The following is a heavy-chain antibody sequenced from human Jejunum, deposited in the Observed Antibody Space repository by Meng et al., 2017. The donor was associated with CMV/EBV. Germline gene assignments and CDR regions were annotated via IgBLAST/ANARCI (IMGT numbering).Heavy chain of an antibody. Sequence: ASGYTFINYEINWVRQATGQGLEWMGWMHPNSAKTGYAQKFQGRLTITRNTSIATAYMELSSLRSEDTAVYYCAKPGYSNYVMDVWGQGTTVTVSS. D-gene: IGHD4-11*01. V-gene: IGHV1-8*03. CDR2: MHPNSAKT. CDR1: GYTFINYE. CDR3: AKPGYSNYVMDV. J-gene: IGHJ6*02.